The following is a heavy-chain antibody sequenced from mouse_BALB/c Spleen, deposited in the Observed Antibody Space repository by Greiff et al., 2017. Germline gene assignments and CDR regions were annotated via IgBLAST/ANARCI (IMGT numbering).Heavy chain of an antibody. Sequence: EVQVVESGGGLVQPGGSLRLSCATSGFTFTDYYMSWVRQPPGKALEWLGFIRNKANGYTTEYSASVKGRFTISRDNSQSILYLQMNTLRAEDSATYYCARDGSSLYAMDYWGQGTSVTVSS. CDR1: GFTFTDYY. V-gene: IGHV7-3*02. CDR2: IRNKANGYTT. CDR3: ARDGSSLYAMDY. D-gene: IGHD1-1*01. J-gene: IGHJ4*01.